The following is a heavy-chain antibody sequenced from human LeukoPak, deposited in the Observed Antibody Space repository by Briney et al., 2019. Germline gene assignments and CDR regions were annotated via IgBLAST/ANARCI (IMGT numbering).Heavy chain of an antibody. J-gene: IGHJ4*02. D-gene: IGHD2-2*01. CDR1: GGSISSYY. V-gene: IGHV4-59*01. CDR3: ARAQIVVVPAARGYYFDY. CDR2: IYYSGST. Sequence: SETLSLTCTVSGGSISSYYWSWIRHPPGKGLEWIGYIYYSGSTNYNPSLKSRVTISVDTSKNQFSLKLSSVTAADTAVYYCARAQIVVVPAARGYYFDYWGQGTLVTVSS.